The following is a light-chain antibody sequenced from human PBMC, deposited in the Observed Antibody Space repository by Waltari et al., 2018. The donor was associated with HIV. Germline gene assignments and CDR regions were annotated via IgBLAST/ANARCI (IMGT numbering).Light chain of an antibody. Sequence: ARAQPPSVSGSPGQSTTISCAAIDTNAVSRYQQHPDKAPKVILYAVERRPSGISSRFSGFRAGKNAYLKISGLQAEDEADYFCCAYVGYGTKFVFGTGTRVTV. V-gene: IGLV2-23*02. CDR2: AVE. CDR3: CAYVGYGTKFV. CDR1: DTNA. J-gene: IGLJ1*01.